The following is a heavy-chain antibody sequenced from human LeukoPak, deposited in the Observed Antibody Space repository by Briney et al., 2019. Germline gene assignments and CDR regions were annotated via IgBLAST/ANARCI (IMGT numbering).Heavy chain of an antibody. J-gene: IGHJ3*02. CDR3: VKVAVAGTFNVAFDI. D-gene: IGHD6-19*01. CDR2: ISSNGGST. CDR1: GFTFSSYA. Sequence: GGSLRLSCSASGFTFSSYAMHWVRQAPGKGLEYVSAISSNGGSTYYADSVKGRFTISRDNSKNTLYLQMSSLRAEDTAVYYCVKVAVAGTFNVAFDIWGQGTMVTVSS. V-gene: IGHV3-64D*09.